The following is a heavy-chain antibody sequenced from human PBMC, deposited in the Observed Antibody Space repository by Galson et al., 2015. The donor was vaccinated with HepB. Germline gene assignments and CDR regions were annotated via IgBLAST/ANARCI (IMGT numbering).Heavy chain of an antibody. Sequence: SETLALTCAVDEASFSGYDRSWSRQAPGKGREWSGESKQSGSTNYNPSLKSRVTISVDTSSNQFSLKLSSMTAADTAVYYCVGGEWSFNWYFDLWGRGSLVTVSS. J-gene: IGHJ2*01. V-gene: IGHV4-34*01. CDR3: VGGEWSFNWYFDL. CDR2: SKQSGST. CDR1: EASFSGYD. D-gene: IGHD3-3*01.